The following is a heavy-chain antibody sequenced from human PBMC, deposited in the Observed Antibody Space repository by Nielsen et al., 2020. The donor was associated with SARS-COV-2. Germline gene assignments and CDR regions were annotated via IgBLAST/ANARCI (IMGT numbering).Heavy chain of an antibody. Sequence: GESLKISCAASGFTFSSYAMAWVRRAPGRGLQWVTGVSSSGGSTYYTDSVKGRFTISRDNSKNTLYLEMHSLRVEDTAVYYCARVDGVVIFHYYMDVWGEGTSVTVSS. D-gene: IGHD3-16*02. V-gene: IGHV3-23*01. CDR2: VSSSGGST. CDR3: ARVDGVVIFHYYMDV. J-gene: IGHJ6*03. CDR1: GFTFSSYA.